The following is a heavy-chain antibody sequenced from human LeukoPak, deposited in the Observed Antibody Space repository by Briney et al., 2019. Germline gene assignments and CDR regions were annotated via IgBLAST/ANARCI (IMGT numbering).Heavy chain of an antibody. CDR3: ASDRSLMTTVTTPGRYYYYMDV. J-gene: IGHJ6*03. Sequence: SVKVSCKASGGTFSSYAISWVRQAPGQGLEWMGGIIPIFGTANYAQKFQGRVTITTDESTSTAYMELSSLRSEDTAVYYCASDRSLMTTVTTPGRYYYYMDVWGKGTTVTVSS. V-gene: IGHV1-69*05. D-gene: IGHD4-17*01. CDR1: GGTFSSYA. CDR2: IIPIFGTA.